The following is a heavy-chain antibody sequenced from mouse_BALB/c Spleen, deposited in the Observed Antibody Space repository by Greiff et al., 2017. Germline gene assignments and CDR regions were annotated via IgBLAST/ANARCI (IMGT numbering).Heavy chain of an antibody. CDR3: ARGGGYLFAY. Sequence: DVKLQESGPELVKPGASVKMSCKASGYTFTDYYMDWVKQSHGESFEWIGRVNPYNGGTSYNQKFKGKATLTVDKSSSTAYMELNSLTSEDSAVYYCARGGGYLFAYWGQGTLVTVSA. J-gene: IGHJ3*01. V-gene: IGHV1-19*01. CDR2: VNPYNGGT. CDR1: GYTFTDYY. D-gene: IGHD3-2*02.